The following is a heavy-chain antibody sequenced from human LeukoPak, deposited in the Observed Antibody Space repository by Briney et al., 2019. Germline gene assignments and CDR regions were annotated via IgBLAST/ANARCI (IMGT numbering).Heavy chain of an antibody. CDR2: ISYDGSNK. J-gene: IGHJ2*01. V-gene: IGHV3-30-3*01. CDR3: ASDYGDLWYFDL. CDR1: GFTFSSYA. D-gene: IGHD4-17*01. Sequence: PGGSLRLSCAASGFTFSSYAMHWVRQAPGKGLEWVAVISYDGSNKYYADSVKGRFTISRDNSKNTLYLQMNSLRDEDTAVYYCASDYGDLWYFDLWGRGTLVTVSS.